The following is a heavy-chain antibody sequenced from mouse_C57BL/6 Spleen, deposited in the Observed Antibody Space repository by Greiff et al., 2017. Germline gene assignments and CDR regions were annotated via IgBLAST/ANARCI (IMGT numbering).Heavy chain of an antibody. CDR3: AREDISWFAY. CDR2: INYDGSST. CDR1: GFTFSDYY. Sequence: EVQVVESEGGLVQPGSSMKLSCTASGFTFSDYYMAWVRQVPEKGLEWVANINYDGSSTYYLDSLKSRFIISRDNAKNILYLQMSSLKSEDTATYYCAREDISWFAYWGQGTLVTVSA. J-gene: IGHJ3*01. V-gene: IGHV5-16*01.